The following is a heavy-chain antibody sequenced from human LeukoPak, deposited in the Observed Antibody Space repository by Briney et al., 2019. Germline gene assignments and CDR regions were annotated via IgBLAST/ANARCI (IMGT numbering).Heavy chain of an antibody. CDR3: ARDGRGDGVPAENAFAI. CDR2: IKQDGTEK. V-gene: IGHV3-7*05. CDR1: GFTFSNYW. Sequence: GGSLRPSCTASGFTFSNYWMSWVRQTPEKGLEWVANIKQDGTEKVYVDSVKGRFTIPRDNSKNTLYLQINSLRAEDTAVYYCARDGRGDGVPAENAFAIWGQGTMVTVSS. J-gene: IGHJ3*02. D-gene: IGHD3-10*01.